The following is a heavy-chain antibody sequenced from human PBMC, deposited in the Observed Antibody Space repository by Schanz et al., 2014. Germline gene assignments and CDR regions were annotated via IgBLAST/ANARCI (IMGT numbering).Heavy chain of an antibody. CDR2: TSNDGSFT. J-gene: IGHJ4*02. D-gene: IGHD3-16*01. V-gene: IGHV3-74*01. CDR1: GFTFSDSW. CDR3: ATPPPAYTTNWYTYSFVY. Sequence: EVQLVESGGELVQPGGSLRLSCAASGFTFSDSWMHWVRQAPGKGLVWVSRTSNDGSFTTFADSVKGRFTISRDKAKNTLYLQMNSLGVEDTAIYYCATPPPAYTTNWYTYSFVYWGQGTLVTVSS.